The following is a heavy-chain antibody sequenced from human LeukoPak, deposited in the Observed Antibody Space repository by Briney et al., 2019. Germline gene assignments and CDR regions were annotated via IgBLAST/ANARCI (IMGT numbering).Heavy chain of an antibody. D-gene: IGHD6-13*01. CDR1: GDSVSSNSAA. CDR3: ARARGIAEAAILFEI. V-gene: IGHV6-1*01. CDR2: TYYRSKWYN. J-gene: IGHJ3*02. Sequence: SQTLSLTCAISGDSVSSNSAAWNWIRQSPSRGLEWLGRTYYRSKWYNDYAVSVKSRITINPDTSKNQFSLQLNSVTPEDTACYYCARARGIAEAAILFEIWAKGQWSPSLQ.